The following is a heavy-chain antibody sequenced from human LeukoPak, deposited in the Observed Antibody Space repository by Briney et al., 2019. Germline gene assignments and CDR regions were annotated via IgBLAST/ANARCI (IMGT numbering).Heavy chain of an antibody. D-gene: IGHD5-18*01. Sequence: SETLSLTCTVSGGSISGYYWSWIRQSPGKGLEWIGYIYYGGSTNYNPSLKSRVTISVDRSKQQFSLRVSSVTAADTAVYYCARCFADTALDFWGLGTPVTVSS. V-gene: IGHV4-59*01. CDR1: GGSISGYY. CDR3: ARCFADTALDF. J-gene: IGHJ4*02. CDR2: IYYGGST.